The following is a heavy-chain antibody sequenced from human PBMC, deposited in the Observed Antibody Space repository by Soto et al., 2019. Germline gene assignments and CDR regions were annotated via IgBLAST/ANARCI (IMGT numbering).Heavy chain of an antibody. Sequence: SVKVSCKASGGTFSSYTISWVRQAPGQGLEWMGRIIPILGIANYAQKFQGRVTITADKSTSTAYMELSSLRSEDTAVYYCARGGIAAAGSVSNDYWGQGTLVTVSS. J-gene: IGHJ4*02. D-gene: IGHD6-13*01. V-gene: IGHV1-69*02. CDR2: IIPILGIA. CDR1: GGTFSSYT. CDR3: ARGGIAAAGSVSNDY.